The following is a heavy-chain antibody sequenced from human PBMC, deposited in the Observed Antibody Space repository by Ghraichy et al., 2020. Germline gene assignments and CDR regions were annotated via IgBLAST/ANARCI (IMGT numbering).Heavy chain of an antibody. CDR1: GFTFSSYW. CDR2: IKQDGSEK. CDR3: ARDLVVVPAAMPWRYYYYYGMGV. V-gene: IGHV3-7*03. J-gene: IGHJ6*02. Sequence: GESLNISCAASGFTFSSYWMSWVRQAPGKGLEWVANIKQDGSEKYYVDSVKGRFTISRDNAKNSLYLQMNSLRAEDTAVYYCARDLVVVPAAMPWRYYYYYGMGVWGQGTTVTVSS. D-gene: IGHD2-2*01.